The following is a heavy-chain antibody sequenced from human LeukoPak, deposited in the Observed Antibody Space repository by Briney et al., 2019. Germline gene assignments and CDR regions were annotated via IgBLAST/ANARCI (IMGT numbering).Heavy chain of an antibody. CDR3: ARDLYYYDSSGYYPVWGY. Sequence: SETLSLTCTVSGGSISSSSYYWGWIRQPPGKGLEWIGSIYYSGSTYYNPSLKSRVTISVDTSKNQFSLKLSSVTAADTAVYYCARDLYYYDSSGYYPVWGYWGQGTLVTVSS. V-gene: IGHV4-39*07. D-gene: IGHD3-22*01. J-gene: IGHJ4*02. CDR1: GGSISSSSYY. CDR2: IYYSGST.